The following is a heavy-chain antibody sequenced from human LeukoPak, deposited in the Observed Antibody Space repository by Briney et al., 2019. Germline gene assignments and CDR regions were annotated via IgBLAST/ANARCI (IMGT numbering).Heavy chain of an antibody. CDR3: SARSASDDY. CDR2: INCDGSST. D-gene: IGHD6-19*01. Sequence: PGGSLRLSCAASGFTFSSYWMHWVRQAPGKGLVWVSGINCDGSSTNYADSVKGRFTISRDNAKNTLFLQMSSLRAEDTAVYYCSARSASDDYWGQGTLVTVS. V-gene: IGHV3-74*01. J-gene: IGHJ4*02. CDR1: GFTFSSYW.